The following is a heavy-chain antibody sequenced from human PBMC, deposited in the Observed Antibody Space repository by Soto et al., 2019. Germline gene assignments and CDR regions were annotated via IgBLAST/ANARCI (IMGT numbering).Heavy chain of an antibody. CDR3: AKGRKPDHDDGLCAFDS. J-gene: IGHJ4*02. Sequence: PDGSLRLSCVVSGRTFRSYAMSWVRQAPGKGLEWVSGISGGGAGTYYADSVKGRFTISRDPSTTTLFLDMYSLGAEDTAIYYCAKGRKPDHDDGLCAFDSWGQGVLVTVSS. V-gene: IGHV3-23*01. CDR2: ISGGGAGT. D-gene: IGHD3-3*01. CDR1: GRTFRSYA.